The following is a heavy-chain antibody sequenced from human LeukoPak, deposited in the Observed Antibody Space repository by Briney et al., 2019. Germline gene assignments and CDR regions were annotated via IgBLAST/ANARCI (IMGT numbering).Heavy chain of an antibody. D-gene: IGHD2-8*01. CDR2: ISSSGRNM. CDR3: ARLGSFCTNGVCYGA. Sequence: GGSLRLSCAASGFTFSSYEMNWVRQAPGKGLEWVSHISSSGRNMYYADSVKGRFTISRGNAKKLLYLQMNSLRGEDTAVYYCARLGSFCTNGVCYGAWGQGTLVTVSS. CDR1: GFTFSSYE. J-gene: IGHJ5*02. V-gene: IGHV3-48*03.